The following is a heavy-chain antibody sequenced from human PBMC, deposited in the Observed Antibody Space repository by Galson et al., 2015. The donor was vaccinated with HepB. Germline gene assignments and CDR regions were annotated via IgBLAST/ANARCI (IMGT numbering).Heavy chain of an antibody. V-gene: IGHV4-4*02. J-gene: IGHJ6*02. CDR1: GASISSSNW. CDR2: IYQNDNT. CDR3: ARDRRELVPGTFLYGLDV. Sequence: ETLSLTCAVSGASISSSNWWSWVRQPPGKGLEWVGEIYQNDNTNYNPSLKSRLTISVDKSKNQLTPKLSSVTAADTAVYYCARDRRELVPGTFLYGLDVWGQGTTVAVSS. D-gene: IGHD2-2*01.